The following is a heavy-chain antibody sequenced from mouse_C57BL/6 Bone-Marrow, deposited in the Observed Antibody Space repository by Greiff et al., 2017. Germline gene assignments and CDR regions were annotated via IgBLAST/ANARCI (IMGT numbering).Heavy chain of an antibody. CDR2: IHPNSGST. CDR1: GYTFTSYW. J-gene: IGHJ4*01. CDR3: ARGGSPYAMDY. Sequence: QVPLQPPGAELVKPGASVKLSCKASGYTFTSYWLPWVKQRPGQGLEWIGMIHPNSGSTNYNEKFKSKATLTVDKSSSTAYMQLSSLTSEDSAVYYCARGGSPYAMDYWGQGTSVTVSS. V-gene: IGHV1-64*01.